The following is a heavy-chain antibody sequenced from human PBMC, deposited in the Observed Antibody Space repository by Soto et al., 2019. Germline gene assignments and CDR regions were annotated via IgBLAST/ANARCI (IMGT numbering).Heavy chain of an antibody. J-gene: IGHJ5*02. Sequence: SETLSLTCTVSGGSIRVQSYYWTWIRQTPGKGLEWVGSSYYSGTSYFNPALKGRVTISVDTSTNQFSLRLTSVTAADTSVCYFMRRYTWNDYYFDPWGQGTPVTVSS. CDR2: SYYSGTS. CDR3: MRRYTWNDYYFDP. CDR1: GGSIRVQSYY. V-gene: IGHV4-39*01. D-gene: IGHD1-1*01.